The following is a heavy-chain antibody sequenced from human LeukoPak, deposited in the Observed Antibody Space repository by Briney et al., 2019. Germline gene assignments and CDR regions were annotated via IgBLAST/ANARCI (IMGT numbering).Heavy chain of an antibody. V-gene: IGHV3-23*01. CDR3: ARDGGGQYYYDSSGYYY. D-gene: IGHD3-22*01. CDR2: ISGSGGST. CDR1: GFTFSSYA. J-gene: IGHJ4*02. Sequence: GGSLRLSRAASGFTFSSYAMSWVRQAPGKGLEWVSAISGSGGSTYYADSVKGRFTISRDNSKNTLYLQMNSLRAEDTAVYYCARDGGGQYYYDSSGYYYWGQGTLVTVSS.